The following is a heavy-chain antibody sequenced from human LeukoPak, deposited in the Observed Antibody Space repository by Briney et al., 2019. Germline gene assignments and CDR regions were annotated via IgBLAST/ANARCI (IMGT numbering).Heavy chain of an antibody. Sequence: GGSLRLSCAASGFTYSSYAMHWVRQAPGKGLEGVAVISFDASNKFYADSVRGRFSISRDNPKRTMYLQMNNLRAEATAIYYCARDLSQPQWEILYFFDHWGQGALVTVSS. V-gene: IGHV3-30-3*01. CDR1: GFTYSSYA. D-gene: IGHD1-26*01. CDR2: ISFDASNK. CDR3: ARDLSQPQWEILYFFDH. J-gene: IGHJ4*02.